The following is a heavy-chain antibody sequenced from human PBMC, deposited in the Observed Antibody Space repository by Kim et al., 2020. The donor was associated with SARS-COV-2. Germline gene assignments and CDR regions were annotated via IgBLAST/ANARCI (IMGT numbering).Heavy chain of an antibody. CDR3: AKRAYDSSGYCDF. D-gene: IGHD3-22*01. V-gene: IGHV3-23*01. J-gene: IGHJ4*02. CDR2: ITGGGGST. CDR1: GFSFSSYA. Sequence: GGSLRLSCAASGFSFSSYAMTWVRQAPGKGLEWVSGITGGGGSTYYADSVKGRFTISRDNSKNTLYLQMNSLRAEDTAVYYCAKRAYDSSGYCDFWGQGTLVTVSS.